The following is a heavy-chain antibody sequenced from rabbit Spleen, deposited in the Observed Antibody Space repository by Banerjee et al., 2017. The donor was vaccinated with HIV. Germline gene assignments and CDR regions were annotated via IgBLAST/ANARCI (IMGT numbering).Heavy chain of an antibody. CDR1: RFDFSTYS. V-gene: IGHV1S7*01. CDR3: ARDGAGVFGYATL. J-gene: IGHJ4*01. Sequence: QELVESGGGLVQPGGSLKLSCKASRFDFSTYSMSWVRQAPGKGLEWIGYIVPIFGVTSYANWVNGRFTISSHNAQNTLYLQLNSLTAADTATYFCARDGAGVFGYATLWGPGTLVTVS. D-gene: IGHD6-1*01. CDR2: IVPIFGVT.